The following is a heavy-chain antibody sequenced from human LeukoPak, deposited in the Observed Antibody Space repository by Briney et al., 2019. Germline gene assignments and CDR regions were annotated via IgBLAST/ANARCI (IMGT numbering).Heavy chain of an antibody. J-gene: IGHJ4*02. V-gene: IGHV3-7*03. CDR2: IMEEGGST. CDR3: AKRYCDDNCYAFFDY. Sequence: PGGSLRLSCAASGFTFSSYCMSWVRQAPGKGLEWVATIMEEGGSTFYEDSVKGRFTISRDNAKNSLYLQMNSLRAEDTAVYYCAKRYCDDNCYAFFDYWVQGTLVTVSS. CDR1: GFTFSSYC. D-gene: IGHD2-21*01.